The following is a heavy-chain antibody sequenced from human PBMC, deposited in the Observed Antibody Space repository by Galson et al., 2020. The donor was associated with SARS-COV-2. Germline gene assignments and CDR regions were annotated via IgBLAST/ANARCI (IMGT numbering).Heavy chain of an antibody. CDR1: GGSISSSNW. CDR2: IYHSGST. V-gene: IGHV4-4*02. CDR3: ARGWSNQLRGYDY. J-gene: IGHJ4*02. D-gene: IGHD4-17*01. Sequence: SETLSLTCAVSGGSISSSNWWSWVRQPPGKGLEWIGEIYHSGSTNYNPSLKSRVTISVDKSKNQFSLKLSSVTAADTAVYYCARGWSNQLRGYDYWGQGTLVTVSS.